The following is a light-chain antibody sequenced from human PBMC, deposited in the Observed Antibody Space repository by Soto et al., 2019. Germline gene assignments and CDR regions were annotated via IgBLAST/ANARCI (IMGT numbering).Light chain of an antibody. CDR1: QSVSGW. J-gene: IGKJ1*01. CDR3: QHYNSYSEA. Sequence: DIQMTQSPPTLYASVGDRVTITCRASQSVSGWLAWYQQKPGKAPRLLIYKASTLKSGVPSRFSGSGSGTEFTLTISSLQPDDFATYYCQHYNSYSEAFGQGTKVDI. V-gene: IGKV1-5*03. CDR2: KAS.